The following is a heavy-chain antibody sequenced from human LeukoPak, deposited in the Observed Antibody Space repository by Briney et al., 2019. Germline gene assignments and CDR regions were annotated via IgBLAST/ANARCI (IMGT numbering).Heavy chain of an antibody. Sequence: SETLSHTCTVSGGSISSGGYYWSWIRQHPGKGLEWIGYIYCSGSTYYNPSLKSRVTISVDTSKNQFSLKLSSVTAADTAVYYCARRRVGYCSSTSCYTGTFDYWGQGTLVTVSS. D-gene: IGHD2-2*02. CDR2: IYCSGST. CDR3: ARRRVGYCSSTSCYTGTFDY. V-gene: IGHV4-31*03. CDR1: GGSISSGGYY. J-gene: IGHJ4*02.